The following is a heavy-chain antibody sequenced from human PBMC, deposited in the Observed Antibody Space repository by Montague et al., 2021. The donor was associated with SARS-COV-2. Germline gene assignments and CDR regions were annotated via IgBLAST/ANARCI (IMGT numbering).Heavy chain of an antibody. Sequence: SETLSLTCTVSGGSVTDYYWSWFRQPPGKGLERVGDVSNNKGTNSNPSLTSRVAISVDTSKKQFSLRLNSVTAADTAFYYCARHPHYDGVNGPPDFWAQGTLVTVSS. V-gene: IGHV4-59*08. CDR1: GGSVTDYY. J-gene: IGHJ4*02. CDR3: ARHPHYDGVNGPPDF. D-gene: IGHD3-16*01. CDR2: VSNNKGT.